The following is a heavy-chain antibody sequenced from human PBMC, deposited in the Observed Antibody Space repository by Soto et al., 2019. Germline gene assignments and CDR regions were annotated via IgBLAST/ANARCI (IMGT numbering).Heavy chain of an antibody. CDR2: INPSGGST. Sequence: ASVKVSCKASGYTFTSYYMHWVRQAPGQGLEWMGIINPSGGSTSYAQKFQGRVTMTRDTSTSTVYMELSSLRSEDTAVYYCARADSSGWYFDLGAFDIWGQGTMVTVSS. D-gene: IGHD6-19*01. V-gene: IGHV1-46*03. J-gene: IGHJ3*02. CDR3: ARADSSGWYFDLGAFDI. CDR1: GYTFTSYY.